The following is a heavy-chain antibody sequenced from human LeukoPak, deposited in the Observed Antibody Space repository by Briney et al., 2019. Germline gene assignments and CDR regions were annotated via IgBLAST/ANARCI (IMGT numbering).Heavy chain of an antibody. D-gene: IGHD3-22*01. J-gene: IGHJ4*02. CDR2: ISSSSSYI. CDR3: ARGGYYDSSGYYPIDY. Sequence: GGSLRLSCAASGFTFSSYSMNWVRQAPGKGLEWVSSISSSSSYIYYADSVKGRSTISRDNAKNSLYLQMNSLRAEDTAVYYCARGGYYDSSGYYPIDYWGQGTLVTVSS. CDR1: GFTFSSYS. V-gene: IGHV3-21*01.